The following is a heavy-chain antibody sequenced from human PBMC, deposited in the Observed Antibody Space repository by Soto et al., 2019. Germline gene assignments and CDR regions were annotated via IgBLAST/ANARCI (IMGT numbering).Heavy chain of an antibody. CDR2: ISYDGSYK. J-gene: IGHJ6*02. V-gene: IGHV3-30*18. D-gene: IGHD3-22*01. CDR1: GFTFSTYG. Sequence: QEQLVESGGGVVQPGSSLRLSCAASGFTFSTYGIHWVRQAPGTGLEWVGVISYDGSYKYYAGSVKGRFTMSRNNSRNTLFLQMNSLIAEDTAVYSCAKDPTYDSSGYYFYYGMEVWGQGTTVTVSS. CDR3: AKDPTYDSSGYYFYYGMEV.